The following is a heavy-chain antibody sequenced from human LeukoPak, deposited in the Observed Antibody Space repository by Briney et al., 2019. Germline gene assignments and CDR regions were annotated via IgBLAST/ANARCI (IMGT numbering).Heavy chain of an antibody. CDR1: GFTFSSYA. Sequence: GRSLRLSCAASGFTFSSYAMHWVRQAPGKGLEWVAVISYDGSNKYYADSVKGRFTISRDNSKNTLYLQMNSLRAEDTAVYYCAREELVPAATWPQYYYYGMDVWGQGTTVTVSS. D-gene: IGHD2-2*01. J-gene: IGHJ6*02. CDR2: ISYDGSNK. CDR3: AREELVPAATWPQYYYYGMDV. V-gene: IGHV3-30-3*01.